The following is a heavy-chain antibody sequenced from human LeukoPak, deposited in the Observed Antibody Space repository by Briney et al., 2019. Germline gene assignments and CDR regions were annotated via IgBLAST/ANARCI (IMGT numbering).Heavy chain of an antibody. D-gene: IGHD6-19*01. CDR2: INHSGST. V-gene: IGHV4-34*01. J-gene: IGHJ6*04. Sequence: SETLSLTCAVYGGSFSGYYWSWIRQPPGKGLEWIREINHSGSTNYNPSLKSRVTISVDTSKNQFSLKLGSVTAADTAVYYCARWGSIAVAGYYYYGMDVWGKGTTVTVSS. CDR1: GGSFSGYY. CDR3: ARWGSIAVAGYYYYGMDV.